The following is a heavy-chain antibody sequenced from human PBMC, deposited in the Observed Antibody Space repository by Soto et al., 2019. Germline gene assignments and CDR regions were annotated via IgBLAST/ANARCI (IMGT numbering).Heavy chain of an antibody. Sequence: EVQLVESGGGLVQPGGSLRLSCAASGFTFSSYWMSWVRQAPGKGLEWVANIKQDGSEKYYVDSVKGRFTISRDNAKNSLYLQMNSLRAEDTAVYYCARDALRYSSSWDYWGQGTLVTVSS. CDR3: ARDALRYSSSWDY. D-gene: IGHD6-13*01. CDR2: IKQDGSEK. CDR1: GFTFSSYW. J-gene: IGHJ4*02. V-gene: IGHV3-7*01.